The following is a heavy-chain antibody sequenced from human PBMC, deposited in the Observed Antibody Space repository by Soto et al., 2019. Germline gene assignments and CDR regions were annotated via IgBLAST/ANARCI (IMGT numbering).Heavy chain of an antibody. CDR3: ARAGCSSTSCYESFWFDP. CDR1: GFTFSSYW. CDR2: IKQDGSEK. D-gene: IGHD2-2*01. J-gene: IGHJ5*02. V-gene: IGHV3-7*05. Sequence: GSLRLSCAASGFTFSSYWMSWVRQAPGKGLEWVANIKQDGSEKYYVDSVKGRFTISRDNAKNSLYLQMNSLRAEDTAVYYCARAGCSSTSCYESFWFDPWGQGTLVTVSS.